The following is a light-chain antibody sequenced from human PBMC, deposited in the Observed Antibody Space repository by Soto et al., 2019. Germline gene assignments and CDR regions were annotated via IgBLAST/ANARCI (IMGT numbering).Light chain of an antibody. CDR2: GAS. CDR1: QSVSSY. Sequence: EIEMSQSPSTLSASIGDRATLSCRASQSVSSYLAWYQHKPGEAPKLLIYGASTMATGVPSRFSGSGSGTDFTLTISSLQPEDFAGYYCQQYYSSPQTFGQGTKVDI. J-gene: IGKJ1*01. V-gene: IGKV1-5*01. CDR3: QQYYSSPQT.